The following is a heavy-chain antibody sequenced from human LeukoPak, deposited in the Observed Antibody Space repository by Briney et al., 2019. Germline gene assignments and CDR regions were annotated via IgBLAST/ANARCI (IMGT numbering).Heavy chain of an antibody. J-gene: IGHJ4*02. CDR2: VRFGGSGK. D-gene: IGHD3-16*01. Sequence: PGGSLRRSCTAAGFILRDYGMHWVRQAPGNGLQWVAFVRFGGSGKYYADSVKGRFIISRDDSENTLYLQLNSLRVEDTGLYYCAKEGGVGGLDYWGQGTLGTVSA. CDR3: AKEGGVGGLDY. CDR1: GFILRDYG. V-gene: IGHV3-30*02.